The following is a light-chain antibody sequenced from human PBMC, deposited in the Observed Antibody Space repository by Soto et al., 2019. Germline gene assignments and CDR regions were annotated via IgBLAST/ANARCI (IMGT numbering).Light chain of an antibody. CDR3: QQYGSSPPIT. Sequence: EIVLTQSPATLSLSPGERATLSCRASQSVSSYLAWYQQKPGQAPRLLIYDASNRATGIPARFSGSGSGTGFTLAISRLEPEDFAVYYCQQYGSSPPITFGQGTRLEIK. J-gene: IGKJ5*01. CDR2: DAS. V-gene: IGKV3-20*01. CDR1: QSVSSY.